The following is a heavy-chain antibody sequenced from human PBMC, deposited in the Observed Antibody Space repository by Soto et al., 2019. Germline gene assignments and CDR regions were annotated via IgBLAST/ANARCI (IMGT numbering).Heavy chain of an antibody. D-gene: IGHD3-10*01. CDR1: GFTFSAYA. V-gene: IGHV3-48*04. CDR2: ISSRSDTL. Sequence: PGGSLRLSCEGSGFTFSAYAMNWVRQAPGKGLEWVSYISSRSDTLDYADSVKGRFTISRDNAKNSVYLQMNSLRAEDTAVYYCAKDHEWPQGRFDYWGQGTLVTVSS. J-gene: IGHJ4*02. CDR3: AKDHEWPQGRFDY.